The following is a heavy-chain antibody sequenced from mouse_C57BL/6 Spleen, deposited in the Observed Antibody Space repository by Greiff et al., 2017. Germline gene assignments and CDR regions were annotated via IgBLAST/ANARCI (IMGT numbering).Heavy chain of an antibody. V-gene: IGHV5-17*01. CDR3: ARSYVNYVPYAMDY. D-gene: IGHD2-1*01. CDR1: GFTFSDYG. CDR2: ISSGSSTI. J-gene: IGHJ4*01. Sequence: EVKLQESGGGLVKPGGSLKLSCAASGFTFSDYGMHWVRQAPEKGLEWVAYISSGSSTIYYADTVKGRFTISRDNAKNTLFLQMTSLRAEDTAMYYCARSYVNYVPYAMDYWGQGTSVTVSS.